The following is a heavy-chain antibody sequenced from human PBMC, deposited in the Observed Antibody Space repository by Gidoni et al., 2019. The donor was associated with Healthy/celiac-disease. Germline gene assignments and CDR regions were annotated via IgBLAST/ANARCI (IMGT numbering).Heavy chain of an antibody. J-gene: IGHJ6*02. CDR1: GFTFSSYA. V-gene: IGHV3-30-3*01. CDR3: ARDSSAAAGGMDV. CDR2: ISYDGSNK. D-gene: IGHD6-25*01. Sequence: QVQLVESGGGVVQPGRSLRLSCAASGFTFSSYARHWVRQAPGKGLEWVAVISYDGSNKYYADSVKGRFTISRDNSKNTLYLQMNSLRAEDTAVYYCARDSSAAAGGMDVWGQGTTVTVSS.